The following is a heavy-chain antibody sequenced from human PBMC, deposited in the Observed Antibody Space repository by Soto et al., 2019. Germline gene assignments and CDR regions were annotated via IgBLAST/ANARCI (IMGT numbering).Heavy chain of an antibody. CDR3: ARCPRREGWVGYYGMDV. Sequence: SVKVSCKASGGTFSSYAISWVRQAPGQGLEWMGGIIPIFGTANYAQKFQGRVTITADESTSTAYMELSSLRSEDTAVYYCARCPRREGWVGYYGMDVWGQGTTVTVSS. V-gene: IGHV1-69*13. D-gene: IGHD1-26*01. CDR1: GGTFSSYA. CDR2: IIPIFGTA. J-gene: IGHJ6*02.